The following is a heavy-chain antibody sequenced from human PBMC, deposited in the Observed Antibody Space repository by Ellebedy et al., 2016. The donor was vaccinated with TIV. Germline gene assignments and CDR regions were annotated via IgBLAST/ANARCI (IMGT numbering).Heavy chain of an antibody. J-gene: IGHJ4*02. CDR2: ISYSGST. V-gene: IGHV4-59*01. CDR1: GGSFSGYY. Sequence: MPSETLSLTCAVYGGSFSGYYWSWIRQPPGKGLEWIGYISYSGSTNYNPSLKSRVTISVDTSKNQFSLRLSSVTAADTAVYYCARGGQPRAVDYWGQGTLVTVSS. D-gene: IGHD5-18*01. CDR3: ARGGQPRAVDY.